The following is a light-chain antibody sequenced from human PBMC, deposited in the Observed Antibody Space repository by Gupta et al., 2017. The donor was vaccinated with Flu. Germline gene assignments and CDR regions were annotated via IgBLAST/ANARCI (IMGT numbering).Light chain of an antibody. CDR3: QSYDDNLSVV. CDR1: GYNIGAGYD. CDR2: GDN. V-gene: IGLV1-40*01. Sequence: QSVLTQPPSVSGTPGLRVTISCTGSGYNIGAGYDVHWYQQRPGKAPKLLIYGDNNRPSGVPDRFSGSKSGTSASLAIAGLQADDEADYYCQSYDDNLSVVFGGGTKVTVL. J-gene: IGLJ2*01.